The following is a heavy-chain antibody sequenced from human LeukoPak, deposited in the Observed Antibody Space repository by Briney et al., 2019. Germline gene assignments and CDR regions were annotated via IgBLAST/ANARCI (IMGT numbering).Heavy chain of an antibody. Sequence: GGSLRLSCAASGFTFDDYAIHWVRQAPGKGLEWVSGISWNSKNIVYADSVKGRFPIPRDNAKNSLYLQMNRLRAEDTAVYYCARMRGYGSGSQTQNWFDPWGQGTLVTVSS. D-gene: IGHD3-10*01. J-gene: IGHJ5*02. CDR1: GFTFDDYA. V-gene: IGHV3-9*01. CDR3: ARMRGYGSGSQTQNWFDP. CDR2: ISWNSKNI.